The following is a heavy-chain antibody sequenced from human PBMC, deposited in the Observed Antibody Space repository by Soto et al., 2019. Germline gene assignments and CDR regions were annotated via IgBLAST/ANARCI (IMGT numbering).Heavy chain of an antibody. D-gene: IGHD2-2*01. J-gene: IGHJ6*02. CDR3: ARDRTDYYYYYGMDV. Sequence: EVQLVESGGGLVKPGGSLRLSCAASGFTFSSYSMNWVGQAPGKGLEWVSSISSSSSYIYYADSVKGRFTISRDNAKNSLYLQMNSLRAEDTAVYYCARDRTDYYYYYGMDVWGQGTTVTVSS. CDR2: ISSSSSYI. CDR1: GFTFSSYS. V-gene: IGHV3-21*01.